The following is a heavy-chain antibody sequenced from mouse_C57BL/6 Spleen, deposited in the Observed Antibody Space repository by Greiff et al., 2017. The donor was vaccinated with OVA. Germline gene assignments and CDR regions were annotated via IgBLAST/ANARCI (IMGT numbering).Heavy chain of an antibody. CDR2: IHPSDSDT. D-gene: IGHD2-4*01. J-gene: IGHJ3*01. Sequence: QVQLKQSGAELVKPGASVKVSCKASGYTFTSYWMHWVKQRPGQGLEWIGRIHPSDSDTNYNQKFKGKATLTVDKSSSTAYMQLSSLTSEDSAVYYCCYYDYPFAYWGQGTLVTVSA. CDR3: CYYDYPFAY. V-gene: IGHV1-74*01. CDR1: GYTFTSYW.